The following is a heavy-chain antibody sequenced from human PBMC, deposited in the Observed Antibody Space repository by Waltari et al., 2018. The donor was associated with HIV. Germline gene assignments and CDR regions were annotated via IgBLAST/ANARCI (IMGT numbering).Heavy chain of an antibody. Sequence: QVQLQQSGPGLVKPSQTLSLTCAISGDSVSSNSAAWNWIRQSPSRGLEWLGRTNNSSKWYNDYAVSVKSRITINPYTSKNQFSLQLNSVTPEDTAVYYCARDKCDSSSWGFAFDIWGQGTMVTVSS. V-gene: IGHV6-1*01. CDR3: ARDKCDSSSWGFAFDI. J-gene: IGHJ3*02. CDR1: GDSVSSNSAA. D-gene: IGHD6-6*01. CDR2: TNNSSKWYN.